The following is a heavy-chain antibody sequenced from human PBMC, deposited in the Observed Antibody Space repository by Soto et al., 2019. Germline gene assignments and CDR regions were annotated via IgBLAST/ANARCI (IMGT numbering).Heavy chain of an antibody. CDR2: ISTTSTYT. D-gene: IGHD3-10*01. J-gene: IGHJ4*02. V-gene: IGHV3-11*06. Sequence: QVQLVESGGGLVKPGGSLRLSCTASGFTFSDYYMAWIRQTPGKGLEWVSYISTTSTYTKYVDSVKGRFTISRDNGKNSLYLQMNSLRAEDSGLYYCAMHVSYGSVSYPRWGQGTLVTVSS. CDR3: AMHVSYGSVSYPR. CDR1: GFTFSDYY.